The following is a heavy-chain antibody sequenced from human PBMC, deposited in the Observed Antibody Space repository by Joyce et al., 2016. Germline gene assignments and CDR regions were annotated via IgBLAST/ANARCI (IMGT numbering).Heavy chain of an antibody. Sequence: QLVESGGGVVKAGGSLSLSCEASGSTFSRSSVSCVRQAPGKGREWVAAISATSYYIVHAETVRGRFTVSRDNAKKTLYLQMNSLRAEDSAVFYCARGGISYYYAMDVWGQGTTVTVSS. V-gene: IGHV3-21*01. D-gene: IGHD3-16*01. CDR1: GSTFSRSS. CDR3: ARGGISYYYAMDV. J-gene: IGHJ6*02. CDR2: ISATSYYI.